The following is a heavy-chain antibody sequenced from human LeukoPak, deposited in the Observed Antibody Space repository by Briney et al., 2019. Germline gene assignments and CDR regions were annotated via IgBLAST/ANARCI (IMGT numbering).Heavy chain of an antibody. CDR2: ISSSSSYI. CDR3: AKPQDPYQSLVAFDI. V-gene: IGHV3-21*01. CDR1: GFTFKTYT. J-gene: IGHJ3*02. Sequence: GGSQRLSCAASGFTFKTYTMHWVRQAPGMGLEWVSSISSSSSYIFYADSVKGRFTISRDNAKNSLYLQMNSLRAEDTAVYYCAKPQDPYQSLVAFDIWGQGTMVTVSS. D-gene: IGHD6-19*01.